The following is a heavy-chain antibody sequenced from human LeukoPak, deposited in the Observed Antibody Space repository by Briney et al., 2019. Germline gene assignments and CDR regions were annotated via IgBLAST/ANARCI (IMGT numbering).Heavy chain of an antibody. V-gene: IGHV4-4*07. CDR1: GGSISSYY. CDR2: IYTSGST. CDR3: AREGRYCSGGSCYPNWFDP. D-gene: IGHD2-15*01. J-gene: IGHJ5*02. Sequence: PSETLSLTCTVSGGSISSYYWSWIRQPAGKGLEWIGRIYTSGSTNYNPSLKSRVTMSVDTSKNQFSLKLSSVTAADTAVYYCAREGRYCSGGSCYPNWFDPWGQGTLVTVSS.